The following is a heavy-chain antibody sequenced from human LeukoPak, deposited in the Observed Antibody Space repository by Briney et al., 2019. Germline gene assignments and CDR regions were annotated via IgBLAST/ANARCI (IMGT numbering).Heavy chain of an antibody. CDR3: ARGFDGFVWFDP. CDR2: MNPNSGNT. J-gene: IGHJ5*02. Sequence: ASVEGFCQASGYNFTTYNINRLGQGTGQRPAWMGWMNPNSGNTGFAQKFQGRVTMTRNTSISTAYMELSSLRSEDTAVYYCARGFDGFVWFDPWGQGTLVTVSS. CDR1: GYNFTTYN. V-gene: IGHV1-8*01. D-gene: IGHD3-9*01.